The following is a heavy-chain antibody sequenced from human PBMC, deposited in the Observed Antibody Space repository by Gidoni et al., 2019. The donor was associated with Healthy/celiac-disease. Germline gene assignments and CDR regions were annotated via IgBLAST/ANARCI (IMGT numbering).Heavy chain of an antibody. D-gene: IGHD2-2*01. CDR2: ISYDGSNK. J-gene: IGHJ4*02. V-gene: IGHV3-30-3*01. CDR3: ARRSYCSSTSCSQAFDY. Sequence: VPLVESGGGVAKPGRSLSRYCPASGSTFSRSAMHWVRQAPGKGLEWVAGISYDGSNKYYADSVKGRFTISRDNSKNTLYLQMNSLRAEDTAVYYCARRSYCSSTSCSQAFDYWGQGTLVTVSS. CDR1: GSTFSRSA.